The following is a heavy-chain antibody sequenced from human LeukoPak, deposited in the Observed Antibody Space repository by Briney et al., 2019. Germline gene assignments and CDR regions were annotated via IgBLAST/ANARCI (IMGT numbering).Heavy chain of an antibody. CDR3: ARANRGYSYGDDAFDI. J-gene: IGHJ3*02. D-gene: IGHD5-18*01. CDR2: IWYDGSNK. Sequence: GGSLRLSCAASGFTFSSYGMHWVRQAPGKGLEWVAVIWYDGSNKYYADSVKGRSTISRDNSKNTLYLQMNSLRAEDTAVYYCARANRGYSYGDDAFDIWGQGTMVTVSS. CDR1: GFTFSSYG. V-gene: IGHV3-33*01.